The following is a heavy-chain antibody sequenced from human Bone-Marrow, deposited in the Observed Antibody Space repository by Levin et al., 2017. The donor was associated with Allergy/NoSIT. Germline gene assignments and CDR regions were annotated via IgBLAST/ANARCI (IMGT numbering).Heavy chain of an antibody. D-gene: IGHD2-21*02. V-gene: IGHV1-18*01. CDR3: ARDRTGGRGVYCGGDCPMDV. CDR1: GYTFTSYG. Sequence: ASVKVSCKASGYTFTSYGINWVRQAPGQGLEWMGWISSYNDNRNYAQKLQGRVTMTTDTSTSTAYMELRSLRSDDTAVYYCARDRTGGRGVYCGGDCPMDVWGQGTTVTVSS. CDR2: ISSYNDNR. J-gene: IGHJ6*02.